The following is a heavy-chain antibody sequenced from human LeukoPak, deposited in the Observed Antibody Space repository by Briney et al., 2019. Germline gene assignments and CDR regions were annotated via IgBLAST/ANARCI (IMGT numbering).Heavy chain of an antibody. CDR1: LCTFSTYA. V-gene: IGHV1-69*13. CDR2: IVSSFGTA. D-gene: IGHD3-16*01. Sequence: ASVKVSCKASLCTFSTYAISGMRPAPCQGLEWMGGIVSSFGTANYAPTFQGRVTITADESKSTAYMDPSSLTSRDPAAYYCGRSGGEYVAYYYYMGVWGKGTTVTISS. J-gene: IGHJ6*03. CDR3: GRSGGEYVAYYYYMGV.